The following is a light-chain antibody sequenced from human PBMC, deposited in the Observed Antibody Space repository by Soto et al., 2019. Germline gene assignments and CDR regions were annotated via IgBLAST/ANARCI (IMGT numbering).Light chain of an antibody. J-gene: IGKJ5*01. V-gene: IGKV3D-20*02. CDR2: EIS. CDR1: QSVSDNY. Sequence: ENVLTQSPGTLSLSPGERATLSCRASQSVSDNYLAWYQQKPGQAPRLLLYEISARATGIPDRFSGSGSGTDFTLTISRLEPEDFAVYYCQQRSEWPITFGQGTRLEIK. CDR3: QQRSEWPIT.